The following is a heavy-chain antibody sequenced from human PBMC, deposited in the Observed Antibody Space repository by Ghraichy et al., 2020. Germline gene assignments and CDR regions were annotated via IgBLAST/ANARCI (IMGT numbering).Heavy chain of an antibody. CDR3: VREGGPYTPFAY. J-gene: IGHJ4*02. V-gene: IGHV4/OR15-8*02. CDR1: GGSITITNY. D-gene: IGHD2-15*01. CDR2: ISQSGDI. Sequence: SQTLSLTCIVSGGSITITNYWDWVRQTPEKGLEWIGEISQSGDINYNPSLKSRVTISIDKSKNQLSLTLTSVTAADTAVYYCVREGGPYTPFAYWGQGKLVTASS.